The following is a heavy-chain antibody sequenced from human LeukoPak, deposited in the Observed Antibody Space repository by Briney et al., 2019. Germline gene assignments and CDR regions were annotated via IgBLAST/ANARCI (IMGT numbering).Heavy chain of an antibody. Sequence: QPGGSLRLSCAASGFTFSSYAMMWVRQAPGKGLEWVSGISGGSDSTYYADSVKGRFTVSRDNSKNTLYLQMNTLRAEDTAVYYCAKGSGTYVPSAFDIWGQGTMVTVSS. CDR2: ISGGSDST. J-gene: IGHJ3*02. D-gene: IGHD1-26*01. CDR1: GFTFSSYA. V-gene: IGHV3-23*01. CDR3: AKGSGTYVPSAFDI.